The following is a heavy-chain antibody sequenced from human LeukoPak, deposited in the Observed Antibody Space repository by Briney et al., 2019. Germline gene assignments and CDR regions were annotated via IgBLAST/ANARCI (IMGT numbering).Heavy chain of an antibody. D-gene: IGHD4-11*01. V-gene: IGHV3-30*09. J-gene: IGHJ4*02. CDR1: GFTFSSYT. Sequence: GSLRLSCAASGFTFSSYTFYWFRQAPGKGLEWVASVSVEGIGRYFPGSVEGRFAISGDDSKKSVFLQMSNLRPEDTAVYFCATVTKVDFNYWGQGTLVTVSS. CDR3: ATVTKVDFNY. CDR2: VSVEGIGR.